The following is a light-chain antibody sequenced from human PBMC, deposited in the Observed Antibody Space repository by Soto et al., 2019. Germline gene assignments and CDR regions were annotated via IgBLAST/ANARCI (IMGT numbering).Light chain of an antibody. V-gene: IGKV1D-8*03. CDR1: QGISSY. Sequence: VIWMTQSPSLLSASTGDIVTISCRMSQGISSYLARFQQKPGKGPALLIDAVSTLQSGVPSRFSGSGSGTEFTLTINSLQSEDSAVYYCQQHNQWPITFGQGTRLEIK. CDR3: QQHNQWPIT. J-gene: IGKJ5*01. CDR2: AVS.